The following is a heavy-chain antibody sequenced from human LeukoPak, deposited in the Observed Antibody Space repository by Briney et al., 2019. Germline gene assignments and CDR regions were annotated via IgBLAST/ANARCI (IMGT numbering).Heavy chain of an antibody. CDR1: GGSFSGYY. CDR2: INHSGST. V-gene: IGHV4-34*01. J-gene: IGHJ4*02. CDR3: ARFRLRSRGSGSSPDDY. Sequence: SETLSFTCAVYGGSFSGYYWSWIRQPPGKGVEWIGEINHSGSTNYNPSLQSRVTISVDTSKNQFSLKLSSVTAADTAVYYCARFRLRSRGSGSSPDDYWGQGTLVTVSS. D-gene: IGHD3-10*01.